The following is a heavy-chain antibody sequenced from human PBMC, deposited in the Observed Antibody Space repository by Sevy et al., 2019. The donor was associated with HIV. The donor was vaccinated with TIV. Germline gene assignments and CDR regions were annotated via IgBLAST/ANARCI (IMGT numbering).Heavy chain of an antibody. Sequence: GGSLRLSCAASGFSFSNYAMGWVRQTPGKGLEWFSAITDGGGDTYHADSVKGRFTISRDNSKNVLFLQMNSLRADDTALYYCAKGSAASRPYYSDYWGQGTLVTVSS. V-gene: IGHV3-23*01. CDR2: ITDGGGDT. J-gene: IGHJ4*02. CDR1: GFSFSNYA. D-gene: IGHD2-2*01. CDR3: AKGSAASRPYYSDY.